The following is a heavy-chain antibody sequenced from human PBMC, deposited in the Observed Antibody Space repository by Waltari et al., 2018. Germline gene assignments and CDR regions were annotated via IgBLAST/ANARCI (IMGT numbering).Heavy chain of an antibody. CDR3: AKDGGDGYNTRGFDY. CDR2: IKWKSGNI. J-gene: IGHJ4*02. D-gene: IGHD3-16*01. V-gene: IGHV3-9*01. Sequence: EVQLVESGGGLVQPGRSLRLSCAASGFTFADHGMHWVRQAPGKGVEGVAGIKWKSGNIAYADSVKGRFTISRDNAKNSLYLQMNSLRAEDTALYYCAKDGGDGYNTRGFDYWGQGTLVTVSS. CDR1: GFTFADHG.